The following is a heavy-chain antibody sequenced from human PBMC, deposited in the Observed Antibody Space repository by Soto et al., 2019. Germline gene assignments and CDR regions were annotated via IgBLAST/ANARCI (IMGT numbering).Heavy chain of an antibody. CDR2: ISAYNGNT. D-gene: IGHD2-8*01. CDR1: GYTFTSYG. V-gene: IGHV1-18*01. J-gene: IGHJ6*02. CDR3: ARFGDIVLMVYAADCYYYGMDV. Sequence: QVQLVQSGAEVKKPGASVKVSCKASGYTFTSYGISWVRQAPGQGLEWMGWISAYNGNTNYAQKLQGRVTMTTDTSTSTAYMELRSLRSDDTAVYYCARFGDIVLMVYAADCYYYGMDVWGQGTTVTVSS.